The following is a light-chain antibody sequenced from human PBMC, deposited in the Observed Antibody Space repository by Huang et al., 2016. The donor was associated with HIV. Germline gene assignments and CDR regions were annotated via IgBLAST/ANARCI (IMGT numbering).Light chain of an antibody. V-gene: IGKV3-15*01. CDR1: QSVSSN. CDR3: QQYNNWLVIT. CDR2: GAS. Sequence: EIVMTQSPATLSVSPGERATLSCRASQSVSSNLAWSQQKPGQAPRLLIYGASTRATGIPARFSGSGSGTEFTLTISSLQSEDFAVYYCQQYNNWLVITFGQGTRLEMK. J-gene: IGKJ5*01.